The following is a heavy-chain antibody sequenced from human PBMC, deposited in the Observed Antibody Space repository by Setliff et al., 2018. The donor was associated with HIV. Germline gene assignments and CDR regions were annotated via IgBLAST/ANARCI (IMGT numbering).Heavy chain of an antibody. CDR3: TRAPRRDGYTQPYYYYYMDV. V-gene: IGHV3-15*01. D-gene: IGHD5-12*01. J-gene: IGHJ6*03. Sequence: PGGSLRLSCTVSGFTFTFSNAWMNWVRQAPGKGLEWVGRIKTKTDVGTTDYAAPVKGRFTLSRDYSKSIANLQMNSLKTEDTAVYYCTRAPRRDGYTQPYYYYYMDVWGKGTTVTVSS. CDR2: IKTKTDVGTT. CDR1: GFTFTFSNAW.